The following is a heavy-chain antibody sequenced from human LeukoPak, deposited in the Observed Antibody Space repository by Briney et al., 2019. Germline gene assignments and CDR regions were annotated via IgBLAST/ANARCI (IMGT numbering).Heavy chain of an antibody. J-gene: IGHJ6*03. D-gene: IGHD3-10*01. CDR2: INPNSGGT. V-gene: IGHV1-2*02. CDR3: ARGRVRRYYYGSGSSIYYMDV. Sequence: ASVKVSCKASGYTFTGYFMHWVRQAPGQGLEWMGWINPNSGGTNYAQKFQGRVTMTRDTSISTAYMELSRLRSDDTAVYYCARGRVRRYYYGSGSSIYYMDVWGKGTTVTVSS. CDR1: GYTFTGYF.